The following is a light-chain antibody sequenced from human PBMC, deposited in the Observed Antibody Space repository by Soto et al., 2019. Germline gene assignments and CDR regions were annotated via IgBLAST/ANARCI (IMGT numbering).Light chain of an antibody. CDR1: QSISSW. CDR2: DAS. Sequence: DIQMTQSPSTLSASVVDRVTITCRASQSISSWLAWYQQKPGKAPKLLIYDASNLESGVPSRFSGSGSGTEFSLTISSLQADDFATYYCQQYNYYWTFGQGTKVDI. V-gene: IGKV1-5*01. CDR3: QQYNYYWT. J-gene: IGKJ1*01.